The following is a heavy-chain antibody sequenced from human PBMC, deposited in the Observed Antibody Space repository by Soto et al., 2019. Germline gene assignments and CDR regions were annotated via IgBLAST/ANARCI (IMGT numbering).Heavy chain of an antibody. Sequence: QVQLVQSGAEVKKPGASVKVSCTFTSYDINWVRQATGQGREWMGWMNPNSGNTRYAQKFQGRVTMTRNTSIFTAYMELSSLRSEDTAVYYCARGPGSSDWRFSYYYMDVWGQGTTVTVSS. CDR2: MNPNSGNT. CDR1: FTSYD. CDR3: ARGPGSSDWRFSYYYMDV. D-gene: IGHD6-19*01. V-gene: IGHV1-8*01. J-gene: IGHJ6*02.